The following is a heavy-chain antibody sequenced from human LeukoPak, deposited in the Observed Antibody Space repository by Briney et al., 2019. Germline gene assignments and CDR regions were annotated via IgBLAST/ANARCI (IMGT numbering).Heavy chain of an antibody. D-gene: IGHD4-17*01. CDR1: GYTLTELS. J-gene: IGHJ4*02. CDR3: ATLYDYGALRAAGFAY. Sequence: ASVKVSCKVSGYTLTELSMHWVRQAPGKGLEWMGGFDPEDGETINAQKFQGRVTMTEDTSTDKAYMELSSLRSEDTAVYYCATLYDYGALRAAGFAYWGQGTLVTVSS. CDR2: FDPEDGET. V-gene: IGHV1-24*01.